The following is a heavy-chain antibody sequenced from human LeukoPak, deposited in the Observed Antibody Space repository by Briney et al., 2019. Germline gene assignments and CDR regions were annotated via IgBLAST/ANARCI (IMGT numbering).Heavy chain of an antibody. Sequence: SGGSLGLSCAASGFTFDDYAMHWVRHAPGKGLEWVSGISWNSGSIGYADSVKGRFTISRDNAKNSLYLQMNSLRAEDMALYYCAKSSNYDILTGDFDYWGQGTLVTVSS. V-gene: IGHV3-9*03. D-gene: IGHD3-9*01. CDR1: GFTFDDYA. J-gene: IGHJ4*02. CDR3: AKSSNYDILTGDFDY. CDR2: ISWNSGSI.